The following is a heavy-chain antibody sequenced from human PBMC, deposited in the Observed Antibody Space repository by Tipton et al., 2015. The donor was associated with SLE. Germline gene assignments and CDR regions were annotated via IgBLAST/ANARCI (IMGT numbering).Heavy chain of an antibody. CDR2: ISYSGST. CDR3: ARWVSGYADY. D-gene: IGHD5-12*01. CDR1: GASVSSSS. V-gene: IGHV4-59*02. J-gene: IGHJ4*02. Sequence: TLSLTCSVSGASVSSSSWSWIRQPPGKGLEWIGYISYSGSTNYNPSLKSRVTISEDTSKTQFSLKLSSVSAADTAVYYCARWVSGYADYWGQGTLVTVSS.